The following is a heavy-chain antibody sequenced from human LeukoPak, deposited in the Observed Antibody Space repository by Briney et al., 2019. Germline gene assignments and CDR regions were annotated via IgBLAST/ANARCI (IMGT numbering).Heavy chain of an antibody. CDR2: INSDGSST. Sequence: PGGSLRLSCAASGFIFSSYWMHWVRHAPGKGLVWVSRINSDGSSTSYADSVKGRFTISRDNAKNTLYLQMNSLRAEDTAVYYCARGRGGYYYFNYWGQGTLVTVSS. CDR3: ARGRGGYYYFNY. CDR1: GFIFSSYW. J-gene: IGHJ4*02. V-gene: IGHV3-74*01. D-gene: IGHD5-12*01.